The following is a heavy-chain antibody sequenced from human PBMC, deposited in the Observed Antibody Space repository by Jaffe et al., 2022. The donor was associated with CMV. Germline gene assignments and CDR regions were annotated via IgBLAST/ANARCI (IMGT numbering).Heavy chain of an antibody. CDR3: AKDSLVLRFLEWLLSDAFDI. CDR1: GFTFDDYT. V-gene: IGHV3-43*01. CDR2: ISWDGGST. J-gene: IGHJ3*02. Sequence: EVQLVESGGVVVQPGGSLRLSCAASGFTFDDYTMHWVRQAPGKGLEWVSLISWDGGSTYYADSVKGRFTISRDNSKNSLYLQMNSLRTEDTALYYCAKDSLVLRFLEWLLSDAFDIWGQGTMVTVSS. D-gene: IGHD3-3*01.